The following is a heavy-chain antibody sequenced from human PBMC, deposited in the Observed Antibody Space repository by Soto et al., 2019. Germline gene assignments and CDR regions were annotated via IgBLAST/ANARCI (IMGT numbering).Heavy chain of an antibody. V-gene: IGHV1-18*01. CDR3: ATGGPIRSEFDY. J-gene: IGHJ4*02. Sequence: GASVKVSCKASGYTFTSYGISWVRQAPGQGLEWMGWISAYNGNTNYAQKFQGRVTMTEDTSTDTAYMELSSLRSEDTAVYYCATGGPIRSEFDYWGQGTLVTVSS. D-gene: IGHD6-25*01. CDR1: GYTFTSYG. CDR2: ISAYNGNT.